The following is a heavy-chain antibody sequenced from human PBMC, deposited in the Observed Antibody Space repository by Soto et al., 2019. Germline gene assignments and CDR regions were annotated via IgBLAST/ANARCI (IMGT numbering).Heavy chain of an antibody. Sequence: PSETLSLTCTVSGGSISSGGYYWSWIRQHPGKGLEWIGYIYYSGSTYYNPSIKSRVTISVDTSKKQLSLKLSYVTAADTAVYYCVNPVNKKWFDSWGQGTLVPAS. V-gene: IGHV4-31*03. CDR3: VNPVNKKWFDS. J-gene: IGHJ5*01. CDR2: IYYSGST. D-gene: IGHD4-4*01. CDR1: GGSISSGGYY.